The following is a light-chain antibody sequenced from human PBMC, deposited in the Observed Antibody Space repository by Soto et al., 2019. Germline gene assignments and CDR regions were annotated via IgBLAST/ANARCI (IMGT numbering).Light chain of an antibody. CDR2: KAS. CDR1: QSISGW. CDR3: QQCHSYPVT. Sequence: DIQMTQSPSTLSASVGDRVTITCRASQSISGWLAWYQQKPGKVPKLLIYKASTLESGVPSRFSGSGFGTEFTLTIRSLQPEDFATYYCQQCHSYPVTFGGGTKVEI. J-gene: IGKJ4*01. V-gene: IGKV1-5*03.